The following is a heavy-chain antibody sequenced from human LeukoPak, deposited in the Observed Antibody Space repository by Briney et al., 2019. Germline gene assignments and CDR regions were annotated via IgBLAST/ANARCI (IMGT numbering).Heavy chain of an antibody. J-gene: IGHJ4*02. Sequence: SETLSLTCTVSGGSINNYDWSWIRQPPGKGLEWIGYIYYRGSTNYNPSLKSRVTFSVDTSKNQFSLKLNSVTAADTAVYYCARIVIAAAEGYFDYWGQGTPVTVSS. V-gene: IGHV4-59*01. CDR1: GGSINNYD. D-gene: IGHD6-13*01. CDR3: ARIVIAAAEGYFDY. CDR2: IYYRGST.